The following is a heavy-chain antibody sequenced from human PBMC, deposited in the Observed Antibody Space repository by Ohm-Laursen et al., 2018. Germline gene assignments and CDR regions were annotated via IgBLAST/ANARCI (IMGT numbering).Heavy chain of an antibody. J-gene: IGHJ4*02. Sequence: SDTLSLTWTVSGGSISSYYWSWIRQPPGKGLEWIGYIYYSGSTNYNPSLKSRVTISVDTSKNQFSLKLSSVTAADTAMYYCARNTSGDSSAIDQWGQGTLVTVSS. CDR1: GGSISSYY. D-gene: IGHD3-22*01. V-gene: IGHV4-59*07. CDR2: IYYSGST. CDR3: ARNTSGDSSAIDQ.